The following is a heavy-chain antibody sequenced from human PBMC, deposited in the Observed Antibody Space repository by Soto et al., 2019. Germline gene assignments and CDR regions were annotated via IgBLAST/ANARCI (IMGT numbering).Heavy chain of an antibody. CDR3: ASTIAVAGPYYYYGMDV. D-gene: IGHD6-19*01. Sequence: GESLKISCKGSGYSSTSYWISWVRQMPGKGLEWMGRIDPSDSYTNYSPSFQGHVTISADKSISTAYLQWSSLKASDTAMYYCASTIAVAGPYYYYGMDVWGQGTTVTVSS. V-gene: IGHV5-10-1*01. CDR1: GYSSTSYW. CDR2: IDPSDSYT. J-gene: IGHJ6*02.